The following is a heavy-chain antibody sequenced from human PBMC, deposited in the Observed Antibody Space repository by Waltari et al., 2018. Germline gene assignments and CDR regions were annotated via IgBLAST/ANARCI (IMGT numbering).Heavy chain of an antibody. CDR2: MNPNSGNT. D-gene: IGHD1-26*01. V-gene: IGHV1-8*01. CDR1: GYTSHRYD. J-gene: IGHJ4*02. CDR3: ARGGGIVGATEVGDY. Sequence: QVQLVQSGAEVKKPGASVKVSCKAPGYTSHRYDINWVRQATGQGLGWMGWMNPNSGNTGYAQKFQGRVTMTRKTSISTAYMELSSLRSEDTAVYYCARGGGIVGATEVGDYWGQGTLVTVSS.